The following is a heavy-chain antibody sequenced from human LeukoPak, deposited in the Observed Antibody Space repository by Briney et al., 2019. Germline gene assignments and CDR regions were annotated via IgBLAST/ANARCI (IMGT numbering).Heavy chain of an antibody. CDR1: GYSFTSYW. Sequence: GESLKISCKGSGYSFTSYWIGWVRQMPGKGLEWMGIIYPGDSDTRYSPSFQGQVTISADKSISTAYLQWSSLKASDTAMYYCARQGGYCSSTSCRNFDYWGQGPRVTVPS. D-gene: IGHD2-2*01. J-gene: IGHJ4*02. CDR2: IYPGDSDT. CDR3: ARQGGYCSSTSCRNFDY. V-gene: IGHV5-51*01.